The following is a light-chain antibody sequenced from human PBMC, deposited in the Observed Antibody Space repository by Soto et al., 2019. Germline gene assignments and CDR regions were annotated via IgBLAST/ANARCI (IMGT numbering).Light chain of an antibody. J-gene: IGKJ1*01. CDR2: DAS. Sequence: DIQVTQSPSTLSASVGDRVTITCGASQSISNWFAWYQQKTGKAPKLLIYDASSLESGVPSRFSGSGYGTEFNLTISSLQTDDFATYYCQQYNSYPWTFGQGTKVDIK. CDR3: QQYNSYPWT. V-gene: IGKV1-5*01. CDR1: QSISNW.